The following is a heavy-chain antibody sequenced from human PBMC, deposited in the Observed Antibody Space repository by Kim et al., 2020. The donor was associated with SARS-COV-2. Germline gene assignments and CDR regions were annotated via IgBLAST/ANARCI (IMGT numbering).Heavy chain of an antibody. CDR2: INPNSGGT. D-gene: IGHD2-15*01. J-gene: IGHJ4*02. CDR1: GYTFTGYY. V-gene: IGHV1-2*02. Sequence: ASVKVSCKASGYTFTGYYMHWVRQAPGQGLEWMGWINPNSGGTNYAQKFQGRVTMTRDTSISTAYMELSRLRSDDTAVYYCARVWCSGGSCYSIAYWGQGTLVTVSS. CDR3: ARVWCSGGSCYSIAY.